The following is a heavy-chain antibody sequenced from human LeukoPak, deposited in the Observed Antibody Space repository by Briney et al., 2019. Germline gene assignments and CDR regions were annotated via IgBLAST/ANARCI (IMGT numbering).Heavy chain of an antibody. CDR3: ASYGVAGTHFDY. Sequence: SETLSLTCAVYGGSFSPYYWSWIRQSPDKGLEWIGEINHSRSTNYNPSLKSRVTISVDTSKNQFSLKLSSVTAADTAVYYCASYGVAGTHFDYWGQGTLVTVSS. CDR2: INHSRST. J-gene: IGHJ4*02. V-gene: IGHV4-34*01. CDR1: GGSFSPYY. D-gene: IGHD6-19*01.